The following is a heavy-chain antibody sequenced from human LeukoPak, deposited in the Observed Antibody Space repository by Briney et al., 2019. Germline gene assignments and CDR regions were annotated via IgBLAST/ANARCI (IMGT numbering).Heavy chain of an antibody. CDR1: GGTFSSYA. V-gene: IGHV1-69*15. Sequence: SVKVSCKASGGTFSSYAINWVRQAPGQALEWMGRIIPMFGTGDYAEKFQGRVTITADESTSTAYMELSSLRSEDTAVYYCARNGEYSSSPINYWGQGTLVTVSS. CDR2: IIPMFGTG. CDR3: ARNGEYSSSPINY. D-gene: IGHD6-6*01. J-gene: IGHJ4*02.